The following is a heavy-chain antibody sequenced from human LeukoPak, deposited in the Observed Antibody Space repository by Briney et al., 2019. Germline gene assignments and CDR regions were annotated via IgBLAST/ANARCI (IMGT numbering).Heavy chain of an antibody. CDR2: INHSGST. V-gene: IGHV4-34*01. CDR1: GGSFSGYY. CDR3: ARGLAIRDSSGYYSS. J-gene: IGHJ5*02. D-gene: IGHD3-22*01. Sequence: SETLSLTCAVYGGSFSGYYWSWIRQPPGKGLEWIGEINHSGSTNYNPSLKSRVTISVDTSKNQFSLKLSSVTAADTAVYYCARGLAIRDSSGYYSSWGQGTLVTVSS.